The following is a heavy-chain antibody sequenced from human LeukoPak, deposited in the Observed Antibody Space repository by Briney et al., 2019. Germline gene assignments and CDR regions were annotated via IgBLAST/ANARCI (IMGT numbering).Heavy chain of an antibody. V-gene: IGHV4-61*01. Sequence: SETLSLTCTVSGGSISSGSYYWSWIRQPPGKGLEWIGYIYYSGSTNYNPSLKSRVTISVDTSKNQFSLKLSSVTAADTAVYYCARTEYGSGSYYNDHYYYMDVWGKGTTVTISS. CDR3: ARTEYGSGSYYNDHYYYMDV. D-gene: IGHD3-10*01. CDR2: IYYSGST. CDR1: GGSISSGSYY. J-gene: IGHJ6*03.